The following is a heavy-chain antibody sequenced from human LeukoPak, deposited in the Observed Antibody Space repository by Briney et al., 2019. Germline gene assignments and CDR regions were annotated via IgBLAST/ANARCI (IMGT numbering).Heavy chain of an antibody. V-gene: IGHV3-74*01. CDR1: GFTFSNSL. CDR2: INEDGSIT. D-gene: IGHD3-3*01. CDR3: ARVTLGVGYYYYGMDV. Sequence: GGSLRLSCAVSGFTFSNSLMHWVRQGPGKGLVWVSRINEDGSITSYADSVKGRFTISRDSAKNTLYLQMNSLRAEDTAVYYCARVTLGVGYYYYGMDVWGQGTTVTVSS. J-gene: IGHJ6*02.